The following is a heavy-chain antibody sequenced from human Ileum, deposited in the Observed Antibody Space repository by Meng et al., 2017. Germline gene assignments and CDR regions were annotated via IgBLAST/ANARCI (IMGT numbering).Heavy chain of an antibody. V-gene: IGHV1-69*05. CDR1: GSTFNNYP. D-gene: IGHD4-17*01. J-gene: IGHJ5*02. CDR3: ARAVYGDHANWLDP. Sequence: QVRLVQSGAEVKNTGSSVKVSRKASGSTFNNYPINWLRQAPGQGLEWMGGIIPIFNTSNYAQKFQDSVTITTDQSTSTTYIELSSLRFEDSAIYYCARAVYGDHANWLDPWGQGTLVTVSS. CDR2: IIPIFNTS.